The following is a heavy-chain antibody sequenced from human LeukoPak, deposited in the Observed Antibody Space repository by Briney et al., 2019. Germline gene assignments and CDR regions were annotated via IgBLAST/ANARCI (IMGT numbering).Heavy chain of an antibody. CDR2: ISYDGSNK. D-gene: IGHD1-7*01. Sequence: LSLTCTVSGGSISSSSYYWGWIRQPPGKGLEWVAVISYDGSNKYYADSVKGRFTISRDNSKNTLYLQMNSLRAEDTAVYYCARARGVYNWDYGGGDYWGQGTLVTVSS. V-gene: IGHV3-30-3*01. J-gene: IGHJ4*02. CDR3: ARARGVYNWDYGGGDY. CDR1: GGSISSSS.